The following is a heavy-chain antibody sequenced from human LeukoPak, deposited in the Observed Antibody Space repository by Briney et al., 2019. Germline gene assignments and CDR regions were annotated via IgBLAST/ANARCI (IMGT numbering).Heavy chain of an antibody. J-gene: IGHJ4*02. V-gene: IGHV3-7*01. Sequence: FXSYWMTXVRQAPGKGLEWVANIKPDGSEKSYVDSVRGRFTISRDNAKNSLYLQMNSLRAEDTPVYYCANGKYYYPYWGQGTLVAVSS. CDR1: FXSYW. CDR3: ANGKYYYPY. D-gene: IGHD3-10*01. CDR2: IKPDGSEK.